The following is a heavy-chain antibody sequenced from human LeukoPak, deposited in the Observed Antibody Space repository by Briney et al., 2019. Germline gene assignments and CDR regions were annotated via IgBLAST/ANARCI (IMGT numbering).Heavy chain of an antibody. CDR1: GFTFNSYA. J-gene: IGHJ4*02. D-gene: IGHD6-13*01. CDR3: ARGDQYSRAGPGDY. V-gene: IGHV3-64*01. CDR2: ISSNGGGK. Sequence: GGSLRLSCAASGFTFNSYAMHWVRQAPGKGLEYVSGISSNGGGKYYANSVKGRFTISRDNSKNTLYLQMGSLRAEDMAVYYCARGDQYSRAGPGDYWGQGALVTVSS.